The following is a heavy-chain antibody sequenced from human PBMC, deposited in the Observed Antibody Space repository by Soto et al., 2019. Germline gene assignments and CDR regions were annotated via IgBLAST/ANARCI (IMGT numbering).Heavy chain of an antibody. Sequence: PGGSLRLSCAGSRFTFSSYAMHWVRQAPGKGLEWVSVISPDGSDTFYAESVKGRFTISRDNSKNTMYVQMNSLRPEDTAIYYCARDGGSPGNYYSASDLWDQGTMVTVSS. CDR3: ARDGGSPGNYYSASDL. J-gene: IGHJ3*01. V-gene: IGHV3-30*04. CDR1: RFTFSSYA. D-gene: IGHD1-26*01. CDR2: ISPDGSDT.